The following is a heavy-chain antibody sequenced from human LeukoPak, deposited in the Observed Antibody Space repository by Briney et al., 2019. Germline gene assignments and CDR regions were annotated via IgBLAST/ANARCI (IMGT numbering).Heavy chain of an antibody. CDR1: GGSFSGYY. J-gene: IGHJ6*02. V-gene: IGHV4-34*01. CDR3: ARGLRYDILTGSYYYYGMDV. CDR2: INHSGST. Sequence: SETLSLTCAAYGGSFSGYYWSWIRQPPGKGLEWIGEINHSGSTNYNPSLKSRVTISVDTSKNQFSLKLSSVTAADTAVYYCARGLRYDILTGSYYYYGMDVWGQGTTVTVSS. D-gene: IGHD3-9*01.